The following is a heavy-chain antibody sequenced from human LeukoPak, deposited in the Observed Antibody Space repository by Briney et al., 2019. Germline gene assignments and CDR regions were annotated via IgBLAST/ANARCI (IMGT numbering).Heavy chain of an antibody. D-gene: IGHD4-11*01. V-gene: IGHV3-48*03. J-gene: IGHJ6*03. Sequence: PGGSLRLSCAASGSTFSSYEMNWVRQAPGKGLEWVSYISSSGSTIYYADSVKGQFTISRDNSKNTLYLQMNSLRAEDTAVYYCAAATSWPYCYYMDVWGKGTTVTVSS. CDR2: ISSSGSTI. CDR3: AAATSWPYCYYMDV. CDR1: GSTFSSYE.